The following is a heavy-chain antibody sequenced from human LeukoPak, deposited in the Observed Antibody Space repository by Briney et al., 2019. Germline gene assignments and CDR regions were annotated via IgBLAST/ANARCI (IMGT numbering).Heavy chain of an antibody. D-gene: IGHD5-18*01. CDR2: INTDGSST. Sequence: GGSLRLSCAASGFSFSSNWMHWVRQAPGKGLVRVSRINTDGSSTNYADSVKGRFSISRDNAKNTLYLQMNSLRAEDTAVYYCASFLDSYGSNNYWGQGTLVTVSS. CDR3: ASFLDSYGSNNY. V-gene: IGHV3-74*01. CDR1: GFSFSSNW. J-gene: IGHJ4*02.